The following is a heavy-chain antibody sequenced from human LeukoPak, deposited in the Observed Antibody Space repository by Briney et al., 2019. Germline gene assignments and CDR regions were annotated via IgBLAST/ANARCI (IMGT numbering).Heavy chain of an antibody. Sequence: PSQTLSLTCTVSGGSISSGGYYWNWIRQPAGKGLERIGRIQTSGSTNYNPSLNSRVTISVDTSENQFSLELRSVTAADAAVYYCARTYCDSTTCYRFDYWGQGTLVTVSS. D-gene: IGHD2-2*01. V-gene: IGHV4-61*02. CDR1: GGSISSGGYY. CDR2: IQTSGST. J-gene: IGHJ4*02. CDR3: ARTYCDSTTCYRFDY.